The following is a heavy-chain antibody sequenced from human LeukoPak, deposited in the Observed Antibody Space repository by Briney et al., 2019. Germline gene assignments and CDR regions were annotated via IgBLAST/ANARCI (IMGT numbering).Heavy chain of an antibody. Sequence: GGSLRLSCAASGFTVSSNYMSWVRQAPGKGLEWVSVIYSGGSTYYADSVKGRFTISRDNSKNTLYPQMNSLRAEDTAVYYCARESVAGTGQDWGQGTLVTVSS. CDR1: GFTVSSNY. J-gene: IGHJ4*02. CDR2: IYSGGST. CDR3: ARESVAGTGQD. D-gene: IGHD6-19*01. V-gene: IGHV3-53*01.